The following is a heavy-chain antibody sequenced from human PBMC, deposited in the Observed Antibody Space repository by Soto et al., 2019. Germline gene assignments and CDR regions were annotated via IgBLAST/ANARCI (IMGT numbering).Heavy chain of an antibody. D-gene: IGHD6-19*01. Sequence: QITLKESGPSLIKPTQTLALTCTFSGFSFNTRGVGVAWIRQPPGKTLEWLAVIYWDNDRRYRPSLTDRLSITKDMSTKQVVLTMTNVGPVDTGTYYCAHLVPGPLSFAYWGQGALVTVSS. V-gene: IGHV2-5*02. CDR1: GFSFNTRGVG. CDR2: IYWDNDR. J-gene: IGHJ4*02. CDR3: AHLVPGPLSFAY.